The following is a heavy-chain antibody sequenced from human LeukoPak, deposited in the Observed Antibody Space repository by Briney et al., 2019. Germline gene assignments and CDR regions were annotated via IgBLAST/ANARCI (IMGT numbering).Heavy chain of an antibody. D-gene: IGHD5-18*01. CDR3: VKEGEGYSYNPKTGPPS. CDR1: GFIVSTYA. J-gene: IGHJ4*02. CDR2: VSGGGVKT. Sequence: GGSLRLSCAASGFIVSTYAMSWVRQAPGKGPEWVSAVSGGGVKTFYADSVKGWFTISRDNSKETVYLQLNSLRDGDTAVYYCVKEGEGYSYNPKTGPPSWGQGTLVTVSS. V-gene: IGHV3-23*01.